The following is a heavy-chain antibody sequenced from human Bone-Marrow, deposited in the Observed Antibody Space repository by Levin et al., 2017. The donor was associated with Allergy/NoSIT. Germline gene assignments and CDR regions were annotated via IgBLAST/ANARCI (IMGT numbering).Heavy chain of an antibody. V-gene: IGHV3-21*01. J-gene: IGHJ3*02. D-gene: IGHD3-3*01. CDR1: GFTFSSYS. CDR3: ARGGLDYDFWSGVMGDGAFDI. Sequence: SGGSLRLSCAASGFTFSSYSMNWVRQAPGKGLEWVSSISSSSSYIYYADSVKGRFTISRDNAKNSLYLQMNSLRAEDTAVYYCARGGLDYDFWSGVMGDGAFDIWGQGTMVTVSS. CDR2: ISSSSSYI.